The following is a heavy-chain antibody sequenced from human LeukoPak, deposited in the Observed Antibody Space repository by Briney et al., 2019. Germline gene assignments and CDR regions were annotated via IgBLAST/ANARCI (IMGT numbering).Heavy chain of an antibody. CDR2: ISAYNGNT. D-gene: IGHD3-10*01. CDR1: GYTFTSYG. J-gene: IGHJ6*04. V-gene: IGHV1-18*04. CDR3: ARRRGYGVLWFGELPNYYYYGMDV. Sequence: SVKVSCKASGYTFTSYGIRWVRQAPGQGLEWMGWISAYNGNTNYAQKLQGRVTMTTDTSTSTAYMELRSLRSDDTAVYYCARRRGYGVLWFGELPNYYYYGMDVWGKATTVTVSS.